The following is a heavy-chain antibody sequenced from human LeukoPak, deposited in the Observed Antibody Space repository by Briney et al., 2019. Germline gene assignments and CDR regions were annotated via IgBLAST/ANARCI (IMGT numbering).Heavy chain of an antibody. V-gene: IGHV1-2*02. Sequence: ASVKVSCKASGYTFTSYDINWVRQATGQGLEWMGWINPNSGGTNYAQKFQGRVTMTRDTSISTAYMELSRLRSDDTAVYYCARDSLGQWFGELSPWDYWGQGTLVTVSS. CDR3: ARDSLGQWFGELSPWDY. CDR2: INPNSGGT. J-gene: IGHJ4*02. D-gene: IGHD3-10*01. CDR1: GYTFTSYD.